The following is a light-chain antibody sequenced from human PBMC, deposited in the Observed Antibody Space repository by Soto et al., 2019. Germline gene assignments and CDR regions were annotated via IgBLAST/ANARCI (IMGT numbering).Light chain of an antibody. Sequence: EIVLTQSPATLSLSPGERATLSCRASESVSSYLAWYQQKPGQAPRLLIYGASNRATGIPARFSGSGSGTDFTLIISSLEPEDFAVYYCQHRGKWPRTFGQGTKLEI. V-gene: IGKV3-11*01. CDR2: GAS. J-gene: IGKJ2*01. CDR3: QHRGKWPRT. CDR1: ESVSSY.